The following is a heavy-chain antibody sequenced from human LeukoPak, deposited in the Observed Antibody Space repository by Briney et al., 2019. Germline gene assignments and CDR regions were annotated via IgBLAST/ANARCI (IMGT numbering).Heavy chain of an antibody. CDR2: INHSGST. D-gene: IGHD3-10*01. J-gene: IGHJ4*02. Sequence: SGTLSLTCAVYGGSFSGYYWSWIRQPPGKGLEWIGEINHSGSTNYNPSLKSRVTISVDTSKNQFSLKLSSVTAADTAVYYCARGPVYYGFVYYFDYWGQGTLVTVSS. CDR3: ARGPVYYGFVYYFDY. V-gene: IGHV4-34*01. CDR1: GGSFSGYY.